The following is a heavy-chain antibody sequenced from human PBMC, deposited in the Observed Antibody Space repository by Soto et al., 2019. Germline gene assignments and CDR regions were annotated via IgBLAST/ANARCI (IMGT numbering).Heavy chain of an antibody. D-gene: IGHD3-10*01. V-gene: IGHV3-66*01. Sequence: GGSLRLSCAASGFTVSSNYMSWVRQAPGKGLEWVSVIYSGGSTYYADSVKGRFTISRDNSKNTLYLQMNSLRAEDTAVYYCARFYGSGSYYSEGRAFDIWGQGTMVTVSS. CDR3: ARFYGSGSYYSEGRAFDI. CDR2: IYSGGST. J-gene: IGHJ3*02. CDR1: GFTVSSNY.